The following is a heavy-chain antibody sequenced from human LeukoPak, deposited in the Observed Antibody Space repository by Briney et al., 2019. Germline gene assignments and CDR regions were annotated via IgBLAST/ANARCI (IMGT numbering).Heavy chain of an antibody. V-gene: IGHV4-59*01. CDR3: ARSDTHHVHSSSWHFDY. D-gene: IGHD6-13*01. J-gene: IGHJ4*02. CDR1: GGSIGTNY. CDR2: SSYSGSS. Sequence: SETLSLTCSVSGGSIGTNYWSWVRQVPGKGLEWIGYSSYSGSSNYNPSLKSRVTISVDTSKTQFSLYLNSVTAADTAVYYCARSDTHHVHSSSWHFDYWGQGTLVTVSS.